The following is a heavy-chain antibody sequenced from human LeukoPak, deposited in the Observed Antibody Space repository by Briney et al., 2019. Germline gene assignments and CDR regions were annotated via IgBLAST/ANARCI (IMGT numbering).Heavy chain of an antibody. J-gene: IGHJ3*02. V-gene: IGHV5-51*01. D-gene: IGHD5-18*01. Sequence: GESPQIPCKGSCYSFTSNWIGRVRQMPGKGLEWMGIIYPGDSDTRYSPSFQGQVTISADKSISTAYLKWSSLKDSDVSLYYCARHSDKAVAFDIWGQGTMVTVSS. CDR1: CYSFTSNW. CDR2: IYPGDSDT. CDR3: ARHSDKAVAFDI.